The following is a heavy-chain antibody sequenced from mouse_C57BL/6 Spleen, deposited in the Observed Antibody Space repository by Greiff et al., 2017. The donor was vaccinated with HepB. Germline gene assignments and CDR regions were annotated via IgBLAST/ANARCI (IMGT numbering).Heavy chain of an antibody. J-gene: IGHJ4*01. V-gene: IGHV5-17*01. Sequence: EVKLVESGGGLVKPGGSLKLSCAASGFTFSDYGMHWVRQAPEKGLEWVAYISSGSSTLYYADTVKGRFTISRDNAKNTLFLQMTSLRSEDTAMYYCAQSGGRYAMDYWGQGTSVTVSS. CDR3: AQSGGRYAMDY. CDR1: GFTFSDYG. CDR2: ISSGSSTL.